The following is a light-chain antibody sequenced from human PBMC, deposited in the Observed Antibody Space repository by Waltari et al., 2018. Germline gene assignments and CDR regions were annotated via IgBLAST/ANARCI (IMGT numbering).Light chain of an antibody. V-gene: IGKV3-15*01. J-gene: IGKJ1*01. CDR2: DAS. CDR1: QSVSSQ. CDR3: QQYNQWPRT. Sequence: EIVMTQSPATLSVSPGESATLSCRASQSVSSQLAWYQQIPGQAPRLLIYDASTRATATPARFTAGGSGTEFTLSISSLQSEDFAVYYCQQYNQWPRTFGQGTKVEIK.